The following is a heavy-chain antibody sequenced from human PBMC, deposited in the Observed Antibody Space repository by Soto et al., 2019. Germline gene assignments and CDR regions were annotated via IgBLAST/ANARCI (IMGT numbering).Heavy chain of an antibody. D-gene: IGHD6-19*01. J-gene: IGHJ6*02. CDR2: ISAYNGNT. CDR1: CYTLTNYG. V-gene: IGHV1-18*01. Sequence: QVQLVQSGAEVKKPGASVKVSCQASCYTLTNYGISWVRQAPGQGLEWMGWISAYNGNTNYAQKLQGRVTMTTDTSTSTAYMELRSLRSDDTAVYYCATYSSGWYGNGMDVWGQGTTVTVSS. CDR3: ATYSSGWYGNGMDV.